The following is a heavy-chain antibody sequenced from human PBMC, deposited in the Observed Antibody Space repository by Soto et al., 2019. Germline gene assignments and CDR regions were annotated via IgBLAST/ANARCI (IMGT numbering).Heavy chain of an antibody. CDR3: ARGTIMVREIIINPYTFDY. D-gene: IGHD3-10*01. V-gene: IGHV4-30-4*01. CDR1: GGSVSNGDYY. J-gene: IGHJ4*02. Sequence: SETLSLTCTVSGGSVSNGDYYWSWIRQSPGKGLEWIGYIYYGGNTYYNPSLNSRPTISVDTSKNQFSLKLTFVTAADTAVYYCARGTIMVREIIINPYTFDYWGQGTLVTVSS. CDR2: IYYGGNT.